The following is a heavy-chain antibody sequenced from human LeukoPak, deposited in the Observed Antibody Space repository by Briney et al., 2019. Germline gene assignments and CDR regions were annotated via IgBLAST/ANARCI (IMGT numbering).Heavy chain of an antibody. J-gene: IGHJ4*02. CDR3: ARAGTAAAGLHGGDYFDY. V-gene: IGHV3-21*04. D-gene: IGHD6-13*01. Sequence: GGSLRLSCAASGFTFSSYTMNWVRQAPGKGLEWVSSISSSNSYIYYANSVKGRFTISRDNAKNSLYLQMNSLRAEDTAVYYCARAGTAAAGLHGGDYFDYWGQGTLVTVSS. CDR2: ISSSNSYI. CDR1: GFTFSSYT.